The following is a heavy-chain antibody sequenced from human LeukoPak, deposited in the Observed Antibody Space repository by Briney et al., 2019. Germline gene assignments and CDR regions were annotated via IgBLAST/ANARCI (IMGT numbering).Heavy chain of an antibody. Sequence: SETLSLTCTVSGGSISSYYWSWIRQPPGKGLEWIGYIYYSGSTNYNPSLKSRVTISVDTSKNQFSLKRSSVTVADTAVYYCARGGYYYDSSGTIDYWGQGTLVTVSS. CDR1: GGSISSYY. CDR2: IYYSGST. D-gene: IGHD3-22*01. J-gene: IGHJ4*02. CDR3: ARGGYYYDSSGTIDY. V-gene: IGHV4-59*01.